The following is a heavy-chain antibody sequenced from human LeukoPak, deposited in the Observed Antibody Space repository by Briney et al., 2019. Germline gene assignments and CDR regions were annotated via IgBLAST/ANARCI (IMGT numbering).Heavy chain of an antibody. CDR1: GFTFSSYS. CDR3: ARGAPPRYCSSTSCWGGFDY. Sequence: GGSLRLSCAASGFTFSSYSMNWVRQAPGKGLEWVSYISSSSSTIYYADSVKGRFTISRDNAKNSLYLQMNSLRAEDMVVYYCARGAPPRYCSSTSCWGGFDYWGQGTLVTVSS. CDR2: ISSSSSTI. V-gene: IGHV3-48*01. D-gene: IGHD2-2*01. J-gene: IGHJ4*02.